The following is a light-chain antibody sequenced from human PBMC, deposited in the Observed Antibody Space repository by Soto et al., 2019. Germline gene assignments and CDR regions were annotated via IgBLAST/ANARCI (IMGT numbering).Light chain of an antibody. J-gene: IGLJ2*01. Sequence: QSVLTQPASVSGSPGQSITISCTGTSSDVGGYNYVSWYQQHPGKAPKLMIYDVSNRPSGVSTRFSGSKSANTASLPISGLQAEDEADYYCSSYTSSSTVVFGGGTKVTVL. V-gene: IGLV2-14*01. CDR1: SSDVGGYNY. CDR2: DVS. CDR3: SSYTSSSTVV.